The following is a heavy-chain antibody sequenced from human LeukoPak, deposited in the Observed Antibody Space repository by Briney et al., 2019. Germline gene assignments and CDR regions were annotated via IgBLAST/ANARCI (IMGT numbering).Heavy chain of an antibody. CDR1: GYTFTSYD. CDR3: ARGPLWGAVTGTDY. Sequence: ASVKVSCKASGYTFTSYDINWVRQATGQGLEWMGWMNPNSGNTGYAQKFQGRVTMTRNTSISTAYMELSSRRSEDTAVYYCARGPLWGAVTGTDYWGQGTLVTVSS. V-gene: IGHV1-8*01. J-gene: IGHJ4*02. D-gene: IGHD6-19*01. CDR2: MNPNSGNT.